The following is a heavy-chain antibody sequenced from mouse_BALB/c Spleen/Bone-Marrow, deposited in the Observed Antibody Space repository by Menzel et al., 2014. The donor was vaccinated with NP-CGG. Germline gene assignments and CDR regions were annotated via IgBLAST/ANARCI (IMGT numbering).Heavy chain of an antibody. D-gene: IGHD2-14*01. CDR1: GFNIKDTY. Sequence: VQLKESGAELVKPGASVKLSCTASGFNIKDTYMHWVKQRPEQGLEWIGRIDPANGNTKYDPKFQGKATTTADTSSNTAYLQLSSLTSEDTAVYYCASYRYAWYFDVWGAGTTVTVSS. J-gene: IGHJ1*01. CDR2: IDPANGNT. V-gene: IGHV14-3*02. CDR3: ASYRYAWYFDV.